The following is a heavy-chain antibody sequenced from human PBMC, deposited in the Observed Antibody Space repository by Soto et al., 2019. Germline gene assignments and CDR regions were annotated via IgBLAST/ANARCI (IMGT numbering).Heavy chain of an antibody. CDR3: AKYDSSGWYATYFDY. D-gene: IGHD6-19*01. Sequence: PSETLSLTCSVSGGSISGYYWSWIRQPAGRGLEWIGRFYSSVSSNYNPSLKSRVTMSVDTSKNQFSLRVSSVTAADTAVYYCAKYDSSGWYATYFDYWGQGTLVTVSS. CDR1: GGSISGYY. V-gene: IGHV4-4*07. CDR2: FYSSVSS. J-gene: IGHJ4*02.